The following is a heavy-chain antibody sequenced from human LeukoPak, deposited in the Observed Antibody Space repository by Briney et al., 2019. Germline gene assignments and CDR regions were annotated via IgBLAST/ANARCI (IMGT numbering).Heavy chain of an antibody. CDR3: AREGPRGNSQFDY. CDR2: VKHDGSEK. V-gene: IGHV3-7*01. CDR1: GLTFSTYW. J-gene: IGHJ4*02. Sequence: GGSLRLSCAASGLTFSTYWMSWVRQAPGQGLEWVANVKHDGSEKYYVDSVKGRFTISRDNAKNSLYLQMNSLRAEDTAVYYCAREGPRGNSQFDYWGQGTLVTVSS. D-gene: IGHD2/OR15-2a*01.